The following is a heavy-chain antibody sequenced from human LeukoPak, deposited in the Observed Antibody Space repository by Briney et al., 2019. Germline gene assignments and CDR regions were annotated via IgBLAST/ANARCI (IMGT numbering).Heavy chain of an antibody. CDR2: IYPGDSDT. D-gene: IGHD1-26*01. CDR1: GYSISSYW. J-gene: IGHJ4*02. CDR3: ARGEGIVGASFDY. V-gene: IGHV5-51*01. Sequence: GESLKISCKGSGYSISSYWIGWVRQMPGKGLEWMGIIYPGDSDTRYSPSFQGQVTISADKSISTAYLQWSSLKASDTAMYYCARGEGIVGASFDYWGQGTLVTVSS.